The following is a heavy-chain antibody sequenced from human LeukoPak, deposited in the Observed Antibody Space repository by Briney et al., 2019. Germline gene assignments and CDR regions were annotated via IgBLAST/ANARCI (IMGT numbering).Heavy chain of an antibody. CDR1: GFTFSSYG. CDR3: AKQAVAHNGFSN. Sequence: GRSLRLSCAASGFTFSSYGMHWVRQAPGKGLEWVAVISYDGSNKYYADSVKGRFTISRDNSKNTLYLQMNSLRAEDTAVYYCAKQAVAHNGFSNRGQGTLVTVSS. D-gene: IGHD6-19*01. J-gene: IGHJ4*02. CDR2: ISYDGSNK. V-gene: IGHV3-30*18.